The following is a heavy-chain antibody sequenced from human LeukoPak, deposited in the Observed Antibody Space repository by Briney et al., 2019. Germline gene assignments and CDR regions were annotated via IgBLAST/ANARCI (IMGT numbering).Heavy chain of an antibody. D-gene: IGHD3-16*01. V-gene: IGHV3-33*06. Sequence: PGGSLRLSCAASGFTFSSYGLHWVRQAPGKGLEGVAVIWYDGSNKYYADSVKGRFTISRDNSKNTLYLQMNSLRAEDTAVYYCAKDTDAYGGDMDVWGKGTTVTVSS. CDR3: AKDTDAYGGDMDV. CDR2: IWYDGSNK. J-gene: IGHJ6*03. CDR1: GFTFSSYG.